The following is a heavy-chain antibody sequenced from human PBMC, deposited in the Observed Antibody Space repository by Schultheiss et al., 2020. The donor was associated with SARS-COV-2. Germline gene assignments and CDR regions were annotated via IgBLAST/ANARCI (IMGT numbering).Heavy chain of an antibody. CDR3: ARLYGLWYFDL. V-gene: IGHV3-33*01. D-gene: IGHD2-8*01. Sequence: GGSLRLSCAASGFTFSSYAMSWVRQAPGKGLEWVAVIWYDGSNKYYADSVKGRFTISRDNAKNSLYLQMNSLRAEDTAVYYCARLYGLWYFDLWGRGTLVTVSS. CDR2: IWYDGSNK. J-gene: IGHJ2*01. CDR1: GFTFSSYA.